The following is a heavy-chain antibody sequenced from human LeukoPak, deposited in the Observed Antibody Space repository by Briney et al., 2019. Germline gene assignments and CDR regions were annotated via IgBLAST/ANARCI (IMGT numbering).Heavy chain of an antibody. J-gene: IGHJ4*02. CDR3: AKWGDYDILTGYYVSDF. V-gene: IGHV3-23*01. Sequence: GGSLRLSCAASGFTFSTYAMNWVRQAPGKGLEWVSAISGGGGGTYYADSVKGRFTISRDNSKNTLYVEMNTLRAEDTAVYYCAKWGDYDILTGYYVSDFWGQGTLVTVSS. CDR2: ISGGGGGT. D-gene: IGHD3-9*01. CDR1: GFTFSTYA.